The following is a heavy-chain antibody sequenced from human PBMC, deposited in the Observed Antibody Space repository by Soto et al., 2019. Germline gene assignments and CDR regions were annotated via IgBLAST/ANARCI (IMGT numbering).Heavy chain of an antibody. J-gene: IGHJ4*02. CDR2: IYPGDATT. Sequence: GESLKISCKISGYRFSSFGIAWVRQKPGKSLEWMGIIYPGDATTIYSPYFQGQLTISVDMSISTVHLQWYVLKASDIGLYYWAIHFGAYYDNNGYLDFGYWGQGTRVTVCS. CDR3: AIHFGAYYDNNGYLDFGY. D-gene: IGHD3-22*01. CDR1: GYRFSSFG. V-gene: IGHV5-51*01.